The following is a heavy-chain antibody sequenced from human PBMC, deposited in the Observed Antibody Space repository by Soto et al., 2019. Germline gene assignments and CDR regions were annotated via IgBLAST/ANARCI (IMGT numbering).Heavy chain of an antibody. CDR2: ISGSGGST. V-gene: IGHV3-23*01. Sequence: GGSLRLSCAASGFTFSSYAMSLVRQAPGKGLEWVSAISGSGGSTYYADSVKGRFTISRDNSKNTLYLQMNSLRAEDTAVYYCAKGYCSGGSCYLAAFDAFDIWGQGTMVTVSS. CDR3: AKGYCSGGSCYLAAFDAFDI. CDR1: GFTFSSYA. D-gene: IGHD2-15*01. J-gene: IGHJ3*02.